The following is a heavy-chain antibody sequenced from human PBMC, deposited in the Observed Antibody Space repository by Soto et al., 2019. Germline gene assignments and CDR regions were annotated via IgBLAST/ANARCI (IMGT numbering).Heavy chain of an antibody. J-gene: IGHJ3*02. V-gene: IGHV3-23*01. CDR2: ISGSGGST. CDR1: GFTFSSYA. CDR3: AKERIAVAGKKDAFDT. D-gene: IGHD6-19*01. Sequence: PWGSLRLSCAASGFTFSSYAMSWVRQAPGQGLKWVSAISGSGGSTYYADSVKGRFTISRYNSKNTLYLQMNSMRAEERVVYYCAKERIAVAGKKDAFDTWGEGRMVNVAS.